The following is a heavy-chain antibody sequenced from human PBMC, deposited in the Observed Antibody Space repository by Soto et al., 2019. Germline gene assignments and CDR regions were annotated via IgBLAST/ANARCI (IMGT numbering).Heavy chain of an antibody. J-gene: IGHJ4*02. CDR3: ARGWTAAAFDC. CDR2: IYHTGST. D-gene: IGHD2-15*01. CDR1: GGSISSGGYY. Sequence: SETLSLTCTVSGGSISSGGYYWSWIRQHPGKGLEWIGYIYHTGSTYYNPSLNSRVSISVDTSKNQFSLNLISVTAADTAIYYCARGWTAAAFDCWGQGTLVTVSS. V-gene: IGHV4-30-4*08.